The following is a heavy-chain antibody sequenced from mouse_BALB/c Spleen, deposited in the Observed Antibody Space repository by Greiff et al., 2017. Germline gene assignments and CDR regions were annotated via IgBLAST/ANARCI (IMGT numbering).Heavy chain of an antibody. Sequence: QVQLKQSGAELVRPGSSVKISCKASGYAFSSYWMNWVKQRPGQGLEWIGQIYPGDGDTNYNGKFKGKATLTADKSSSTAYMQLSSLTSEDSAVYFCARLRDYHWYIDVWGAGTTVTVAS. CDR3: ARLRDYHWYIDV. J-gene: IGHJ1*01. D-gene: IGHD2-4*01. CDR2: IYPGDGDT. V-gene: IGHV1-80*01. CDR1: GYAFSSYW.